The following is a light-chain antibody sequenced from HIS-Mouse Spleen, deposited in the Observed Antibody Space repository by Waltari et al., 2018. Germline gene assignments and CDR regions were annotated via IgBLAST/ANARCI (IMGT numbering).Light chain of an antibody. V-gene: IGLV3-10*01. CDR1: ALPKKY. CDR3: YSTDSSGNHRV. Sequence: SYELTQPPSVSLSPGQTARITCSGDALPKKYAYWYQQKSGQAPVLVIYEDSKRPSGTPERVSGSSSGTMATLTISGAQGEDEADYYCYSTDSSGNHRVFGGGTKLTVL. J-gene: IGLJ2*01. CDR2: EDS.